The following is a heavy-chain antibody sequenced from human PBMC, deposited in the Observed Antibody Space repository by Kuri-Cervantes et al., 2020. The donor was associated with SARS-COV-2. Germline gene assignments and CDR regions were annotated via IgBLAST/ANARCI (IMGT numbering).Heavy chain of an antibody. J-gene: IGHJ3*02. CDR2: ISAYNGNT. CDR3: ARDIPIFGVVTTSLDAFDI. CDR1: GYTFTSYG. V-gene: IGHV1-18*01. D-gene: IGHD3-3*01. Sequence: ASVKVSCKASGYTFTSYGISWVRQAPGQGLEWTGWISAYNGNTNYAQKLQGRVTMTTDTSTSTAYMELRSLRSDDTAVYYCARDIPIFGVVTTSLDAFDIWGQGTMVTVSS.